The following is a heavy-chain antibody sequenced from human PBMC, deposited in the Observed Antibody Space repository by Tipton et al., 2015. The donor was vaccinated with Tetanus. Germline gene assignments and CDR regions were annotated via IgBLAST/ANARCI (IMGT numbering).Heavy chain of an antibody. D-gene: IGHD5-24*01. CDR3: ARGGGFGEMATIRDSGDAFDI. V-gene: IGHV1-46*01. Sequence: QLVQSGAEVKKPGASVKVSCKASGYTFTSYYMHWVRQAPGQGLEWMGIINPSGGSTSYAQQFQGRVTMTRDTSTSTVYMELSSLRSEDTAVYYCARGGGFGEMATIRDSGDAFDIWGQGTMVTVSS. J-gene: IGHJ3*02. CDR2: INPSGGST. CDR1: GYTFTSYY.